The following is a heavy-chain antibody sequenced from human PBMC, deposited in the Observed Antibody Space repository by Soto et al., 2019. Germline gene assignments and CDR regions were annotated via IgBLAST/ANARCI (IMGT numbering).Heavy chain of an antibody. CDR2: INHSGST. CDR1: GGSFSCYY. CDR3: ARIVVPAADYGMDV. D-gene: IGHD2-2*01. V-gene: IGHV4-34*01. Sequence: SETLSLTCAVYGGSFSCYYGSWIRQPPGKGLEWIGEINHSGSTNYNPSLKSRVTISVDTSKNQFSLKLSSVTAADTAVYYCARIVVPAADYGMDVWGQGTTVTVSS. J-gene: IGHJ6*02.